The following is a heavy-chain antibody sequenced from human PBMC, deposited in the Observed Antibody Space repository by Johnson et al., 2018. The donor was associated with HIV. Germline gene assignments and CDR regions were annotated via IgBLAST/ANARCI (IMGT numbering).Heavy chain of an antibody. CDR2: IWYYGSNK. Sequence: QVQLVESGGGVVQPGGSLRLSCAASGFTFSSYGMHWVRQAPGKGLEWVAVIWYYGSNKYYADSVKGRFTISRDNSKNTLYLQMNSLRAEDTAVYYCARPLMVYASDAFDIWGQGTMVTVSS. V-gene: IGHV3-33*01. J-gene: IGHJ3*02. CDR3: ARPLMVYASDAFDI. D-gene: IGHD2-8*01. CDR1: GFTFSSYG.